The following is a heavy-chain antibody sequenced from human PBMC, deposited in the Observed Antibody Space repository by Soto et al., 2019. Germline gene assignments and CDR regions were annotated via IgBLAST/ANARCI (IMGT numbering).Heavy chain of an antibody. D-gene: IGHD2-15*01. CDR3: ARESGGSSQRGGYYYYGMDV. Sequence: SVKVSCKASGGTFSSYAISWVRQAPGQGLEWMGGIIPIFGTANYAQEFQGRVTITADESTSTAYMELSSLRSEDTAVYYCARESGGSSQRGGYYYYGMDVWGQGTTVTVSS. CDR2: IIPIFGTA. J-gene: IGHJ6*02. V-gene: IGHV1-69*13. CDR1: GGTFSSYA.